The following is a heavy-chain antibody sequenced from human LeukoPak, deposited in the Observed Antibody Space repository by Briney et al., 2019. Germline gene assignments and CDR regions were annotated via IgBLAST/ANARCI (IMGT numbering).Heavy chain of an antibody. Sequence: SGGSLRPSCAASGFTVSSNYMSWVRQAPGKGLEWVSVIYSGGSTYYADSVKGRFTISRDNSKNTLYLQMNSLRAEDTAMYYCARDYYDSSGPEPAFDIWGQGTMVTVSS. J-gene: IGHJ3*02. CDR1: GFTVSSNY. V-gene: IGHV3-53*01. CDR3: ARDYYDSSGPEPAFDI. D-gene: IGHD3-22*01. CDR2: IYSGGST.